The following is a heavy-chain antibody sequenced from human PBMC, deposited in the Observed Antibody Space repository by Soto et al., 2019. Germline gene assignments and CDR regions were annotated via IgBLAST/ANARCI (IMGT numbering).Heavy chain of an antibody. CDR1: GFTFSSYV. J-gene: IGHJ6*02. CDR3: AKEGSSSSFYYYYGMDV. Sequence: EVQLLESGGGLVQPGGSLRLSCAASGFTFSSYVMSWVRQAPGKGLEWVSSISGSGGSTYYADSVKGRFTISRDNSKNTLYLQMNSLRAEDTAVYYCAKEGSSSSFYYYYGMDVWGQGTTVTVSS. CDR2: ISGSGGST. D-gene: IGHD6-6*01. V-gene: IGHV3-23*01.